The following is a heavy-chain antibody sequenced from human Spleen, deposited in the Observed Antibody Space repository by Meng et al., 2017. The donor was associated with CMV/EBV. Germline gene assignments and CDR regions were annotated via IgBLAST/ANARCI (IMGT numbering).Heavy chain of an antibody. Sequence: LSCAASGFTFRYYAMSWVRQAPGQGLEWVAAISYDGSNKYSADSVKGRFTISRDNSKNTVYLQMNSLRAEDTAVYYCARGVSNRFDPWGQGTLVTVSS. J-gene: IGHJ5*02. CDR2: ISYDGSNK. CDR3: ARGVSNRFDP. CDR1: GFTFRYYA. D-gene: IGHD2-21*01. V-gene: IGHV3-30-3*01.